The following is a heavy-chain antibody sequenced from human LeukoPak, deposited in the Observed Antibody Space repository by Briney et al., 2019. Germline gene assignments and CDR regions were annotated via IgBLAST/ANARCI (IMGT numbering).Heavy chain of an antibody. J-gene: IGHJ6*02. Sequence: ASVKVSCKASGYTFTSYGISWVRQAPGQGLERMGWISAYNGNTNYAQKLQGRVTMTTDTSTSTAYMELRSLRSDDTAVYYCAREIQLWNYYYYGMDVWGQGTTVTVSS. D-gene: IGHD5-18*01. CDR1: GYTFTSYG. CDR2: ISAYNGNT. CDR3: AREIQLWNYYYYGMDV. V-gene: IGHV1-18*01.